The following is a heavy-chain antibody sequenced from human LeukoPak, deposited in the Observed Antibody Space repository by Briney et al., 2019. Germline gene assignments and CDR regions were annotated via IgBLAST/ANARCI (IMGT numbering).Heavy chain of an antibody. CDR1: GFTFSSYW. CDR2: IQQHGSEK. J-gene: IGHJ4*02. Sequence: GGSLRLSCATSGFTFSSYWMSWVRQAPGKGLEWVANIQQHGSEKFYVDSVKGRFTISRDDASNSLYLQMNSLRAEDTAVYYCARQHDYADYWGQGTLVTVSS. D-gene: IGHD2-21*01. V-gene: IGHV3-7*01. CDR3: ARQHDYADY.